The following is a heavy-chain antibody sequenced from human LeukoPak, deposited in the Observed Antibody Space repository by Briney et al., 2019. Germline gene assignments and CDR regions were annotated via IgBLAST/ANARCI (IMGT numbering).Heavy chain of an antibody. J-gene: IGHJ4*02. CDR2: IYTSGGT. CDR1: GFPVSGSY. Sequence: GGSLRLSCAGSGFPVSGSYLSWVRQPPGKGLEWVSIIYTSGGTYYADSVKGRFTISRDNSKNTLYLQMSSLRAEDTAVYYCARGGGNTRFDYWGQGTLVTVSS. CDR3: ARGGGNTRFDY. D-gene: IGHD3-10*01. V-gene: IGHV3-53*01.